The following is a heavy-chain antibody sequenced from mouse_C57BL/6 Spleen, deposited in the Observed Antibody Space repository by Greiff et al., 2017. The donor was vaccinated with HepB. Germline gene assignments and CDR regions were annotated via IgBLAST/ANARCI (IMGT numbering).Heavy chain of an antibody. CDR2: IDPNSGGT. CDR3: ASRGYGYDAGAYYAMDY. D-gene: IGHD2-2*01. Sequence: QVQLQQPGAELVKPGASVKLSCKASGYTFTSYWMHWVKQRPGRGLEWIGRIDPNSGGTKYNEKFKRKATLTVDKPSSTAYMQLSSLTSEDSAVYYCASRGYGYDAGAYYAMDYWGQGTSVTVSS. V-gene: IGHV1-72*01. CDR1: GYTFTSYW. J-gene: IGHJ4*01.